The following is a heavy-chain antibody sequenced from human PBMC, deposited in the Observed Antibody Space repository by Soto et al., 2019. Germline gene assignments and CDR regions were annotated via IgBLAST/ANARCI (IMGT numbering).Heavy chain of an antibody. Sequence: EVQLLESGGGLVQPGGSLRLSCAASGFTFSSYAMSWGRQAPGKGLEWVSAISGSGGSTYYADSVKGRFTISRDNSKNTLYLQMNSLRAEDTAVYYCAKDFSNLKDSSWYEYWGQGTLVTVSS. D-gene: IGHD6-13*01. J-gene: IGHJ4*02. CDR1: GFTFSSYA. CDR2: ISGSGGST. CDR3: AKDFSNLKDSSWYEY. V-gene: IGHV3-23*01.